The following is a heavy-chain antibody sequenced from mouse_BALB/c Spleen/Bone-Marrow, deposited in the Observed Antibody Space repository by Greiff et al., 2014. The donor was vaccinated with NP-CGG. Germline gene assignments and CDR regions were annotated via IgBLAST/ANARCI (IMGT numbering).Heavy chain of an antibody. Sequence: EVHLVESGGDLVKPGGSLKLSCTASGFTFSDYYMFWVRQTPEKRLEWVATISDGGSYTYYPDSVKGRFTISRDNAKNNLYLQMSSLKSEDTAMYYCARSGEKYGALDYWGQGTSVTVSS. CDR3: ARSGEKYGALDY. V-gene: IGHV5-4*02. J-gene: IGHJ4*01. CDR1: GFTFSDYY. CDR2: ISDGGSYT. D-gene: IGHD1-1*02.